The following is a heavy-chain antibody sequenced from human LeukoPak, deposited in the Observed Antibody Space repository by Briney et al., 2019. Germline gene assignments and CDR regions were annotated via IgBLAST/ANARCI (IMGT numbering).Heavy chain of an antibody. CDR2: IHYTGTT. D-gene: IGHD3-22*01. Sequence: PSETLSLTCAVSGGSIRSSTYYWAWIRQPPGQGLEWIGTIHYTGTTYYNPSLKSRVTISVDTSKNQFSLNLSSVTAADTTFYYCARLGGYYDPPDYWGQGTLVTVSS. V-gene: IGHV4-39*01. CDR1: GGSIRSSTYY. CDR3: ARLGGYYDPPDY. J-gene: IGHJ4*02.